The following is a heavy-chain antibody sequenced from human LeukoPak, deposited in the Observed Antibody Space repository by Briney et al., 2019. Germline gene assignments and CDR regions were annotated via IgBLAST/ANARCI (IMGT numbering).Heavy chain of an antibody. CDR3: AKESGWFGDYYYGMDV. D-gene: IGHD3-10*01. Sequence: GGSLRLPCAASGFTFSSYGMHWVRQAPGKGLEWVAVISYDGSNKYYADSVKGRFTISRDNSKNTLYLQMNSLRAEDTAVYYCAKESGWFGDYYYGMDVWGQGTTVTVSS. CDR2: ISYDGSNK. CDR1: GFTFSSYG. J-gene: IGHJ6*02. V-gene: IGHV3-30*18.